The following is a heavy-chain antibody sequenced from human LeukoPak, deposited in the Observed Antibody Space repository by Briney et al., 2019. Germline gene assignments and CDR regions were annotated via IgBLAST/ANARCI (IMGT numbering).Heavy chain of an antibody. J-gene: IGHJ4*02. V-gene: IGHV4-39*01. Sequence: PSETLSLTCTVSGGTISSSTYYWGWIRQSPGKGLEWIGSMSHSGTTAYNSSLKSRVTISVDASTNQFSLKLHSVTAADTAVYYCARVRVGGALIPAAIRLFDYWGQGSLVTVSS. CDR2: MSHSGTT. CDR1: GGTISSSTYY. D-gene: IGHD2-2*01. CDR3: ARVRVGGALIPAAIRLFDY.